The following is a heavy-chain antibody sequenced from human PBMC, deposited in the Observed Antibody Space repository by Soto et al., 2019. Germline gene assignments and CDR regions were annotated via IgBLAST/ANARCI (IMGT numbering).Heavy chain of an antibody. Sequence: VWPLRLSCASSVFTFSSYWRHWVLQNPLKGLVLFSRINSDGSSTSYADSVKGRFTISRDNAKNTLYLQMNSLRAEDTAVYYCASPSDYYDSSGYDLNWGQGTLVTVSS. CDR1: VFTFSSYW. V-gene: IGHV3-74*01. D-gene: IGHD3-22*01. CDR3: ASPSDYYDSSGYDLN. CDR2: INSDGSST. J-gene: IGHJ4*02.